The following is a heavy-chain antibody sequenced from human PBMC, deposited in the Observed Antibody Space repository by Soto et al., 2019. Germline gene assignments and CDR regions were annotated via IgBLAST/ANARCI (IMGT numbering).Heavy chain of an antibody. CDR1: GFTFSSYA. D-gene: IGHD2-21*01. J-gene: IGHJ6*02. CDR3: ARRIPFGYGMDV. Sequence: EVQLVESGGGLVQPGGSLRLSCAASGFTFSSYAMHWVRQAPGKGLEYVSVITSNGGNTDYARFVKGRFTISRDNSKNTLYLQMGSLRAEDMAVYYCARRIPFGYGMDVWCQGTTVTVSS. CDR2: ITSNGGNT. V-gene: IGHV3-64*01.